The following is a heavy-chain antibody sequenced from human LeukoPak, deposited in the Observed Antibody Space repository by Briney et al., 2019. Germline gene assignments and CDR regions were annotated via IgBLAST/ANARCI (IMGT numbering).Heavy chain of an antibody. D-gene: IGHD3-16*01. Sequence: GESLTLSCAASGFSFSDSWLRWVRHAPGKGLEWVAKMNQDGSEKDYVGSVKGRFTISREDARNSLYLQMGSLRAEDRAVYYCATYTNWVGGDVWGQGTTVTVSS. CDR1: GFSFSDSW. CDR3: ATYTNWVGGDV. V-gene: IGHV3-7*02. J-gene: IGHJ6*02. CDR2: MNQDGSEK.